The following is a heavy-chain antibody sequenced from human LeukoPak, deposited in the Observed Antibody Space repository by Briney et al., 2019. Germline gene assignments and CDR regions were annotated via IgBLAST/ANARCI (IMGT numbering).Heavy chain of an antibody. Sequence: SETLSLTCAVYGGSFSGYYWSWIRQLPGKGLEWIGEINHSGSTNYNPSLKSRVTISVDTSKNQFSLKLSSVTAADTAVYYCARGYYYDSSGYYNDYWGQGTLVTVSS. V-gene: IGHV4-34*01. CDR3: ARGYYYDSSGYYNDY. CDR1: GGSFSGYY. D-gene: IGHD3-22*01. J-gene: IGHJ4*02. CDR2: INHSGST.